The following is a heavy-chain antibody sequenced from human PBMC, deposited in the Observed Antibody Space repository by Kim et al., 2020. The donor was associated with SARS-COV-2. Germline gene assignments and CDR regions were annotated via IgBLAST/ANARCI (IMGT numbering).Heavy chain of an antibody. Sequence: GGSLRLSCAASGFTLNNHDMSWVRQAPGKGLEWVSSIQSGSGNSYYADSVKGRFTVSRDNVKNTLSLQMTSLRAEDTAVYYCARDHGLDPWGQGTLVTVS. CDR1: GFTLNNHD. D-gene: IGHD2-8*01. CDR2: IQSGSGNS. J-gene: IGHJ5*02. V-gene: IGHV3-23*01. CDR3: ARDHGLDP.